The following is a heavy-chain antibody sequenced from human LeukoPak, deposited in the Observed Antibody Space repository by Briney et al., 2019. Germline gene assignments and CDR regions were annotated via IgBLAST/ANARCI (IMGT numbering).Heavy chain of an antibody. CDR1: GFTFDDYA. CDR2: ISWNSGSI. V-gene: IGHV3-9*01. CDR3: AKEMARSSSWYNWFDP. D-gene: IGHD6-13*01. J-gene: IGHJ5*02. Sequence: GGSLRLSCAASGFTFDDYAMHWVRQAPGKGLEWVSGISWNSGSIGYADSVKGRFTISRDNAKNSLYLQMNSLRAEDTALYYCAKEMARSSSWYNWFDPWGQGTLVTVSS.